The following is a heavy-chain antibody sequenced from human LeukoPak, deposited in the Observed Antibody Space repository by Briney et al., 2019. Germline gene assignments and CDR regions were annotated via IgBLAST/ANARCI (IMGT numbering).Heavy chain of an antibody. J-gene: IGHJ1*01. CDR2: INPNSGGT. V-gene: IGHV1-2*02. Sequence: ASVKVSCKASGYTFTGYYMHWVRQAPGQGLEWMGWINPNSGGTSYAQKFQGRVTMTRDTSISTAYMELSRLRSDDTAVYYCARVGYYDSSGYYFQHWGQGTLVTVSS. CDR1: GYTFTGYY. CDR3: ARVGYYDSSGYYFQH. D-gene: IGHD3-22*01.